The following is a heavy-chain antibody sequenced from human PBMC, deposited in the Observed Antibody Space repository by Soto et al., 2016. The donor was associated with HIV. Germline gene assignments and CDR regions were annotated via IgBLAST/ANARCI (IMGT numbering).Heavy chain of an antibody. J-gene: IGHJ4*02. V-gene: IGHV4-59*01. D-gene: IGHD2-15*01. CDR3: ARDPRSGNFDY. CDR1: GGSISSYY. Sequence: QVQLQESGPGLVKPSETLSLTCTVSGGSISSYYWSWIRQPPGKGLEWIGYIYYSGSTNYNPSLKSRVTISIDTSKNQFSLKLSSVTAADTAVYYCARDPRSGNFDYVGPGNPGHVSS. CDR2: IYYSGST.